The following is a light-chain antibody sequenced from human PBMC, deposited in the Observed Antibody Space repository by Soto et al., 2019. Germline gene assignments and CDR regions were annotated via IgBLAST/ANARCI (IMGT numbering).Light chain of an antibody. Sequence: IQLTQSPSALSASVGERVNITCRASQGISSYLAWYQQKPGKAPKLLIYAASTLQSGVPSRFSGSGSVTEFTLTISSLQPEDFATYYSQQLNSYPPFGGGTKV. J-gene: IGKJ4*01. CDR1: QGISSY. V-gene: IGKV1-9*01. CDR2: AAS. CDR3: QQLNSYPP.